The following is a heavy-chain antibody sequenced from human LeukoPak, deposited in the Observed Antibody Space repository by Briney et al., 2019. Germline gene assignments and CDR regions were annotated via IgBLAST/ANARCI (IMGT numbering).Heavy chain of an antibody. CDR2: IHPNSGGT. D-gene: IGHD3-16*01. Sequence: GASVKVSCKASGYTFTGYYMHWVRQAPGQGLEWMGWIHPNSGGTNYAQKFQGRVTMTRDTSISTAYMELSRLRSDDTAVYYCARLGDDYVWGSGGHWGQGTLVTVSS. CDR1: GYTFTGYY. J-gene: IGHJ4*02. CDR3: ARLGDDYVWGSGGH. V-gene: IGHV1-2*02.